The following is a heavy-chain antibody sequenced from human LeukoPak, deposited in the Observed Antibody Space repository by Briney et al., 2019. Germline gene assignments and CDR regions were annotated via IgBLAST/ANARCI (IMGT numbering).Heavy chain of an antibody. D-gene: IGHD3-9*01. CDR3: ARTYYDILTGYYTFDY. J-gene: IGHJ4*02. V-gene: IGHV1-2*02. CDR2: INPNSGGT. Sequence: GASVKVSCKASGYTFTGYYIHWLRQAPGQGLEWMGWINPNSGGTNYAQKFQGRVTMTRNTSISTAYMELSSLRSEDTAVYYCARTYYDILTGYYTFDYWGQGTLVTVSS. CDR1: GYTFTGYY.